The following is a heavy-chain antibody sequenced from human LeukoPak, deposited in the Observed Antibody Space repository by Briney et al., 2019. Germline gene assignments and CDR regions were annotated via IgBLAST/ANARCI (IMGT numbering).Heavy chain of an antibody. CDR1: GFTFSSYW. Sequence: GGSLRLSCAASGFTFSSYWMSWVRQAPGKGLEWVANINQDGSEKYYVDSVKGRFTISRDNAKNSLYLQMNSLRAEDTAVYYCARITYCGGDCYAPIAPDFDYWGQGTLVTVSS. CDR2: INQDGSEK. D-gene: IGHD2-21*02. CDR3: ARITYCGGDCYAPIAPDFDY. V-gene: IGHV3-7*01. J-gene: IGHJ4*02.